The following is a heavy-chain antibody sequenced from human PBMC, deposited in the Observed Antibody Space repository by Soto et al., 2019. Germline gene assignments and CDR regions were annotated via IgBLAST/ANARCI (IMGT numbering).Heavy chain of an antibody. D-gene: IGHD6-13*01. V-gene: IGHV3-74*01. J-gene: IGHJ4*02. Sequence: GGSPRLSCAASGFTFSNSWMHWVRQAPGKGLVWVSRVNSDGSSTSYADSVKGRFSISRDNAKNTLYLQMNSLRAEDTAVYYCARDIEPPGLFFDYWGQGTLVTVSS. CDR1: GFTFSNSW. CDR2: VNSDGSST. CDR3: ARDIEPPGLFFDY.